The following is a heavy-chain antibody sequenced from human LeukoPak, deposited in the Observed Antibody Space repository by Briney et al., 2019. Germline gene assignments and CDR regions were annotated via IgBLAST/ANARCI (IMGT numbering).Heavy chain of an antibody. CDR2: IYYSGST. J-gene: IGHJ4*02. Sequence: SGTLSLTCAVSGGSISSSNYWSWIRQPPGKGLEWIGYIYYSGSTNYNPSLKSRVTISVDTSKNQFSLKLSSVTAADTAVYYCARDKEGAVDYWGQGTLVTVSS. CDR3: ARDKEGAVDY. V-gene: IGHV4-61*01. CDR1: GGSISSSNY. D-gene: IGHD1-26*01.